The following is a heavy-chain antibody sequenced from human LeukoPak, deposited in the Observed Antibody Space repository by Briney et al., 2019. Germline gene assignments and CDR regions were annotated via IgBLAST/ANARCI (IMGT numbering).Heavy chain of an antibody. D-gene: IGHD6-13*01. Sequence: WASVKVSCKASGYTFTGYYMHWVRQAPGQGLEWMGWINPNSGGTNCVQKFQGWVTMTRDTSISTAYMELSRLRSDDTAVYYCAREGSPRGYYFDYWGQGTLVTVSS. CDR3: AREGSPRGYYFDY. CDR1: GYTFTGYY. CDR2: INPNSGGT. V-gene: IGHV1-2*04. J-gene: IGHJ4*02.